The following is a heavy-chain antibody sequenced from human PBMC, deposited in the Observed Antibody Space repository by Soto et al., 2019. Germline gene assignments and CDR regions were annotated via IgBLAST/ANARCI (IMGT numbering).Heavy chain of an antibody. V-gene: IGHV1-18*04. CDR1: GYTFTSYG. CDR2: ISAYNGNT. CDR3: ARGKRSYYDSSGYYLLP. J-gene: IGHJ5*02. Sequence: GASVKVSCKASGYTFTSYGISWVRQAPGQGLEWMGWISAYNGNTNYAQKFQGRVTMTRNTSISTAYMELSSLRSEDTAVYYCARGKRSYYDSSGYYLLPWGQGTLVTVSS. D-gene: IGHD3-22*01.